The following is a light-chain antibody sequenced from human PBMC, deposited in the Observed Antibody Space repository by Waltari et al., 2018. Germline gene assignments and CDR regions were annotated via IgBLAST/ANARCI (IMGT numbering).Light chain of an antibody. V-gene: IGKV1-5*03. J-gene: IGKJ2*01. CDR1: QSISSW. CDR2: KAS. CDR3: QQYNSYPYT. Sequence: DIQMTQSPSTLSASVGDRVTITCRASQSISSWLAWYQQKPGKAPKLLIYKASSLESGVPSRFSGSGAGTEFTLTISSLQPDDFATYYCQQYNSYPYTFGQGTKLEIK.